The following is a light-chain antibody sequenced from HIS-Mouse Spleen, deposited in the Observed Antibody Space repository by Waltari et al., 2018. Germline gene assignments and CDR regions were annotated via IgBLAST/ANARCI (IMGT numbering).Light chain of an antibody. CDR2: KDS. CDR3: QSADSSGTYSVV. V-gene: IGLV3-25*03. J-gene: IGLJ2*01. CDR1: ALPKQS. Sequence: SYELTQPPSVSVSPGQTPRITCSGDALPKQSAYWYQQKPGQAPVLVKYKDSERPSGIPERFSGSSSGTTVTLTISGVQAEDEADYYCQSADSSGTYSVVFGGGTKLTVL.